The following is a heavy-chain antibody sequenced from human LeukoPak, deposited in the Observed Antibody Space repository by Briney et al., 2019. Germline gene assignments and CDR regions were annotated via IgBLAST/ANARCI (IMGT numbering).Heavy chain of an antibody. CDR1: GFTFSNAW. Sequence: GGSLRLSRAASGFTFSNAWMSWVRQAPGKGLEWVGRIKSKTDGGTTDYAAPVKGRFTISRDDSKNTLYLQMNSLKTEDTAVYYCCDSSAKDAFDIWGQGTMVTVSS. J-gene: IGHJ3*02. CDR3: CDSSAKDAFDI. D-gene: IGHD3-22*01. V-gene: IGHV3-15*01. CDR2: IKSKTDGGTT.